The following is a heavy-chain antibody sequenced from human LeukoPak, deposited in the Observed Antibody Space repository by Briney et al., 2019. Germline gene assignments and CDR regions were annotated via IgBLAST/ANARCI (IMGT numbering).Heavy chain of an antibody. J-gene: IGHJ4*02. Sequence: PSETLSLSCAVYGGSFSGYYWSWIRQPPGKGLEWIGEINHSGSTNYNPSLKSRVTISVDTSKNQFSLKLSSVTAADTAVYYCASTFCSGDSCPFDYWGQGTLVTVSS. V-gene: IGHV4-34*01. CDR2: INHSGST. CDR3: ASTFCSGDSCPFDY. CDR1: GGSFSGYY. D-gene: IGHD2-15*01.